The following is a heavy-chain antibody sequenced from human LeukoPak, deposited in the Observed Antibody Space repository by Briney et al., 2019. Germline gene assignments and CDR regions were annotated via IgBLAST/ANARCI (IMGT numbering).Heavy chain of an antibody. CDR3: ANYDYFRGAFDI. J-gene: IGHJ3*02. V-gene: IGHV3-21*04. CDR2: ISSSSSYI. CDR1: GFTFSTYS. Sequence: GGSLRLSCAASGFTFSTYSMNWVRQAPGKGLEWVSSISSSSSYIYYADSMKGRFTISRDNAKNSLYLQMNSLRAEDTAVYYCANYDYFRGAFDIWGQGTMVTVSS. D-gene: IGHD3-16*01.